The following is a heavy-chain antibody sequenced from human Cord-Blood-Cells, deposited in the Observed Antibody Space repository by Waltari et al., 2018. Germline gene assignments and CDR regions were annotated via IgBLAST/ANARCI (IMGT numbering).Heavy chain of an antibody. J-gene: IGHJ4*02. CDR1: GFSLSTSGVG. D-gene: IGHD2-2*01. V-gene: IGHV2-5*01. Sequence: QITLKESGPTLVKPTQTLTLTCTFSGFSLSTSGVGVGWNRQPPGKPLEWLALIYWNDDKRYSTSLKSRLTITKDTSKNQVVLTMTNMDPVDTATYYCAHLKYCSSTSCPSGNYFDYWGQGTLVTVSS. CDR2: IYWNDDK. CDR3: AHLKYCSSTSCPSGNYFDY.